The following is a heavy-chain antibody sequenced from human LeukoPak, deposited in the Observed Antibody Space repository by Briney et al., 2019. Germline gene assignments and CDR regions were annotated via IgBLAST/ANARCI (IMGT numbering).Heavy chain of an antibody. Sequence: GGSLRLSCTASGFTFSSYGMNWVRQAPGKGLEWVAAISYNGNNKYYADSVKGRFTISRDNSKNTLYLEMNSLRDEDMAVYYCAREKMVRGVIRALDYWGQGTLVTVSS. CDR3: AREKMVRGVIRALDY. V-gene: IGHV3-30*03. CDR1: GFTFSSYG. CDR2: ISYNGNNK. J-gene: IGHJ4*02. D-gene: IGHD3-10*01.